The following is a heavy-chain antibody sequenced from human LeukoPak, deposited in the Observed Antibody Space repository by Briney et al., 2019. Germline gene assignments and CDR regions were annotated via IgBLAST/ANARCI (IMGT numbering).Heavy chain of an antibody. J-gene: IGHJ5*02. CDR2: INHSGST. CDR1: GGSFSGYY. CDR3: ARRSIVGATRGNWFDP. V-gene: IGHV4-34*01. D-gene: IGHD1-26*01. Sequence: SETLSLTCAVYGGSFSGYYWSWIRQPPGKGLEWIGEINHSGSTNYNPSLKSRVTISVDTSKNQFSLKLSSVTAADTAVYYCARRSIVGATRGNWFDPWGQGTLVTVSS.